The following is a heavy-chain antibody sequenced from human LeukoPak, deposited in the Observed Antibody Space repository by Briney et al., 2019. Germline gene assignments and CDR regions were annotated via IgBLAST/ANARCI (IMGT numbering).Heavy chain of an antibody. CDR1: GYSFTNYW. J-gene: IGHJ4*02. CDR2: IYPSDSDT. V-gene: IGHV5-51*01. CDR3: ARRLKISQGGTTDY. Sequence: GESLKISCKGSGYSFTNYWISWVRQMPGKGLEWMGIIYPSDSDTRYSPSFQGQVTISADRSITTAYLQWSSLKASDTAIYYCARRLKISQGGTTDYWGQGTLVTVSS. D-gene: IGHD1-1*01.